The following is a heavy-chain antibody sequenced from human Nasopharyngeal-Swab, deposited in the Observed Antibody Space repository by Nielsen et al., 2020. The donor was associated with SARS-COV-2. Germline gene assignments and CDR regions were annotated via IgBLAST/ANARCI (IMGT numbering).Heavy chain of an antibody. Sequence: GESLKISCKGSGYSFTSYWIGWVRQMPGKGLEWMGIIYPGDSDTRYSPSFQGQVTISADKSISTAYLQWSSLKASDTAMHYCARLNGGVAAAGYYYYYGMDVWGQGTTVTVSS. CDR1: GYSFTSYW. CDR2: IYPGDSDT. D-gene: IGHD6-13*01. J-gene: IGHJ6*02. CDR3: ARLNGGVAAAGYYYYYGMDV. V-gene: IGHV5-51*01.